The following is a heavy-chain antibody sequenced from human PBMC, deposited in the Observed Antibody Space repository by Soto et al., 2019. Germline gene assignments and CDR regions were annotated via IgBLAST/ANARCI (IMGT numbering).Heavy chain of an antibody. CDR2: ISSSSSII. J-gene: IGHJ2*01. Sequence: DVQLVESGGGLVQPGGSLRLSCAASGFTFSSNSMNWVRQAPGKGLEWVSYISSSSSIIYYADSVKGRFTISRDNAKNSLYLEMNRLRAEDTAVYYCARDVVVLGSQRYFDLWGRGTLVTVSS. V-gene: IGHV3-48*01. CDR1: GFTFSSNS. CDR3: ARDVVVLGSQRYFDL. D-gene: IGHD2-15*01.